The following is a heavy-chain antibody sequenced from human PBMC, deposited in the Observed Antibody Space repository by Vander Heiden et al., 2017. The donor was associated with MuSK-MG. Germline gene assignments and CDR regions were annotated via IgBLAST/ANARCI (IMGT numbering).Heavy chain of an antibody. V-gene: IGHV3-15*01. CDR3: TTETYGDYQQETSPVYWYFDL. J-gene: IGHJ2*01. D-gene: IGHD4-17*01. Sequence: LMLVESGGGLVKPGGSIRLSCAASGCTFNNTWLSWVRQTPGKGLEWLGRIKSKSDGGTTDYAAHVQGRAIITRDDSKDTLFLQMNSLKTEDTAIYYCTTETYGDYQQETSPVYWYFDLWGRGTLVTVSS. CDR2: IKSKSDGGTT. CDR1: GCTFNNTW.